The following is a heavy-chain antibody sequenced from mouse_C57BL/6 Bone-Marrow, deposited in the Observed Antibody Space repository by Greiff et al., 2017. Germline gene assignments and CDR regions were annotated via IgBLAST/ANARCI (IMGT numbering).Heavy chain of an antibody. CDR1: GYSFTSYW. CDR2: RDPSDSYT. J-gene: IGHJ4*01. D-gene: IGHD1-1*01. Sequence: QSCTASGYSFTSYWMQWGKQRPGQGLEWIGGRDPSDSYTNYNQKFKGKATLTVDTSYSTAYMQPSSLTSEDSAVYYCERWGDSRSYWGQGTSVTVSS. CDR3: ERWGDSRSY. V-gene: IGHV1-50*01.